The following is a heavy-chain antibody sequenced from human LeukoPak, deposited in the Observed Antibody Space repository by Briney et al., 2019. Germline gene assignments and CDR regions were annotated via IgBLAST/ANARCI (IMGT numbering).Heavy chain of an antibody. Sequence: PSETLSLTCTVSGGSISSSSYYWGWIRQPPGKGLEWIGSIYYSGSTYYNPSLKSRVTISVDTSKNQFSLKLSSVTAADTAVYHCARSQRIAARRYYYYGMDVWGQGTTVTVSS. D-gene: IGHD6-6*01. CDR3: ARSQRIAARRYYYYGMDV. V-gene: IGHV4-39*07. J-gene: IGHJ6*02. CDR1: GGSISSSSYY. CDR2: IYYSGST.